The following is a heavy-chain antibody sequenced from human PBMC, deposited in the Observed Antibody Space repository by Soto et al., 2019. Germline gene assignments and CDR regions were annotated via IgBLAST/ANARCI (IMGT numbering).Heavy chain of an antibody. D-gene: IGHD3-16*01. J-gene: IGHJ4*02. Sequence: EVQLLESGGGLVQPGGSLRLSCVGSGIEFSNYAMSWVRQAPGKGLEWVSIVSASGRSRYHADSVNGRFTISRDNSKNTLYLHMTNLRAEDTAVYYCAKDGNWRDVYYDVWGQGTPVTVSS. CDR3: AKDGNWRDVYYDV. V-gene: IGHV3-23*01. CDR2: VSASGRSR. CDR1: GIEFSNYA.